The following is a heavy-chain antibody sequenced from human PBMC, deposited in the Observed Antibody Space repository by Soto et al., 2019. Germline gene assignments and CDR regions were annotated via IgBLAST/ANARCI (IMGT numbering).Heavy chain of an antibody. V-gene: IGHV2-5*02. J-gene: IGHJ5*02. D-gene: IGHD1-1*01. CDR1: GFSLSTSGVG. Sequence: QITLKESGPTLVKPTQTLTLTCTFSGFSLSTSGVGVGWIRQPPGKALEWLALIYWDDDKRYSPSLKSRLTITKDTSKNQVVLTMTNMDPVDTATYYCAHFLHWNDAALWRSGPQEENWFDPWGQGTLVTVSS. CDR3: AHFLHWNDAALWRSGPQEENWFDP. CDR2: IYWDDDK.